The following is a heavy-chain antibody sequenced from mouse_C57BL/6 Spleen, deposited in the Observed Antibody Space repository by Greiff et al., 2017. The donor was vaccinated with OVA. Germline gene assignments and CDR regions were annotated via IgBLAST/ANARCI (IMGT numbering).Heavy chain of an antibody. J-gene: IGHJ4*01. CDR3: ARAYQNYAMDY. D-gene: IGHD6-5*01. Sequence: QVQLKQSGAELARPGASVKLSCKASGYTFTSYGISWVKQRTGQGLEWIGEIYPRSGNTYYNEKFKGKATLTADKSSSTAYMELRSLTSEDSAVYFCARAYQNYAMDYWGQGTSVTVSS. CDR1: GYTFTSYG. CDR2: IYPRSGNT. V-gene: IGHV1-81*01.